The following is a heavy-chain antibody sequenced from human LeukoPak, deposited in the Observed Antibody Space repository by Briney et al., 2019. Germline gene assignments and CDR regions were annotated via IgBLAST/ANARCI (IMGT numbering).Heavy chain of an antibody. CDR1: GGTLNSYV. Sequence: ASVKVSCKASGGTLNSYVISWVRQAPGQGLEWMGGIIPIFGTANYAQKFQGRVTITADKSTSTAYMELSSLRSEDTAVYYCARGRYSSSWYPGPNYYYYYMDVWGKGTTVTVSS. CDR3: ARGRYSSSWYPGPNYYYYYMDV. J-gene: IGHJ6*03. CDR2: IIPIFGTA. V-gene: IGHV1-69*06. D-gene: IGHD6-13*01.